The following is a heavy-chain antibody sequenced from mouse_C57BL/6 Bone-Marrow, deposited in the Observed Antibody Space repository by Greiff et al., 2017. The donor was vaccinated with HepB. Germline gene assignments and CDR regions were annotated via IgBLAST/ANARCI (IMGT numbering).Heavy chain of an antibody. CDR2: IYSDGGST. CDR3: ARFDGYYWYFDV. V-gene: IGHV5-2*01. CDR1: EYEFPSHD. D-gene: IGHD2-3*01. Sequence: DVKLVESGGGLVQPGESLKLSCESNEYEFPSHDMSWVRKTPEKRLELVAAIYSDGGSTYYPDTMERRFIISRDNTKKTLYLQMSSLRSEDTALYYCARFDGYYWYFDVWGTGTTVTVSS. J-gene: IGHJ1*03.